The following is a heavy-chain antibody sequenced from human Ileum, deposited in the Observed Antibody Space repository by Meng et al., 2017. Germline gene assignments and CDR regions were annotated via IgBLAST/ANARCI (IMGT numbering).Heavy chain of an antibody. Sequence: QVQLQQRGAGLLKPSETLSLTCAVYGGSFSGYYLIWIRQSPGKGLEWLGNSHKTGGSNDNPSLSSRLTIWMDTSNNQFSLELTSLTAAGTALYYCAIGWGWTADHWGQGILVTVSS. CDR3: AIGWGWTADH. J-gene: IGHJ5*02. CDR2: SHKTGGS. D-gene: IGHD3-10*01. V-gene: IGHV4-34*01. CDR1: GGSFSGYY.